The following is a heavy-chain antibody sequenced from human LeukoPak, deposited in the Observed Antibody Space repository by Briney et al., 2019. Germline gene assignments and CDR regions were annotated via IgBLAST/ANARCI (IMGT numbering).Heavy chain of an antibody. V-gene: IGHV4-4*09. CDR3: AKYEFWSGYFDY. CDR2: IYSSGNT. J-gene: IGHJ4*02. D-gene: IGHD3-3*01. CDR1: GGAIISYY. Sequence: SETLSLTCSVSGGAIISYYWSWIRQPPGKGLEWIGYIYSSGNTNYNPSLKSRVTISVDTSRIQFSLKLTSVTAADTAVYYCAKYEFWSGYFDYWGLGTLVTVSS.